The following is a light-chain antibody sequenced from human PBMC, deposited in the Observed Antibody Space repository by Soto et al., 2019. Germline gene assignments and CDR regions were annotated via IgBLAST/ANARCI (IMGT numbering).Light chain of an antibody. CDR3: HQRQSWPRT. CDR1: QSVSSN. J-gene: IGKJ1*01. V-gene: IGKV3D-15*01. CDR2: GTS. Sequence: EIVMTQSPAKMSVSPCRTTQIFCRASQSVSSNLAWYQQKPGQAPRLLIYGTSNRATGIPDRFSGSGSGTDFSLTISDVQPEDFAVYYCHQRQSWPRTFGQGTKVDI.